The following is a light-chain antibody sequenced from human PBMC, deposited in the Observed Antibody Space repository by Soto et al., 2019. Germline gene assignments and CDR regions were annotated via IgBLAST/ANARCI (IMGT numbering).Light chain of an antibody. CDR2: GVS. V-gene: IGKV3-15*01. CDR1: QSVSRN. J-gene: IGKJ5*01. Sequence: EIVMTQSPATLSVSPGERATLFCRASQSVSRNLAWHQQKPGQAPRLLIYGVSTRATGVPARFSGSGSGTEFTLTISSLQSEDFAVYYCQQYNNWPFSFGQGTRLEIK. CDR3: QQYNNWPFS.